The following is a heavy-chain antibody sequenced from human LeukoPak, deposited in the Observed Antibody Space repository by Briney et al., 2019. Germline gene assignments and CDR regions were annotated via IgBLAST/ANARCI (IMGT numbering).Heavy chain of an antibody. V-gene: IGHV3-33*06. CDR1: GFTFSSYG. CDR3: AKRGVVIRVILVGFHKEAYYFDS. J-gene: IGHJ4*02. CDR2: IWYDGSNK. Sequence: PGRSLRLPCAASGFTFSSYGMHWVRQAPGKGLEWVAVIWYDGSNKYYADSVKGRFTISRDNPKNTLYLQMNSLRAEDTAAYFCAKRGVVIRVILVGFHKEAYYFDSWGQGALVTVSS. D-gene: IGHD3-22*01.